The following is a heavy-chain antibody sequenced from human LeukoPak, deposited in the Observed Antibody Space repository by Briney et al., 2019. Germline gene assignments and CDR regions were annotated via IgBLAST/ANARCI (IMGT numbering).Heavy chain of an antibody. CDR1: GFTFATYA. CDR3: AKDRMGGVAVAGKGRWFDP. J-gene: IGHJ5*02. CDR2: ISGSGDRT. Sequence: GGSLRLSCAASGFTFATYAMSWVRQAPGKGLEWVSTISGSGDRTSYADSVKGRFTISRDNSKNTLFLQMNSLRAEDTAVYYCAKDRMGGVAVAGKGRWFDPWGKGTLVTVPS. V-gene: IGHV3-23*01. D-gene: IGHD6-19*01.